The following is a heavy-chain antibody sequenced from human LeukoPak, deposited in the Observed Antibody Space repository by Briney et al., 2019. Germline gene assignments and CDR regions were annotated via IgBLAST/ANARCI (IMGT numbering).Heavy chain of an antibody. Sequence: GGSLRLSCAASGFTFSSYTMNWVRQPPGKGLEWVSNIGTSSTTIYYADSVKGRFTISRDNAKNSLYLQMNSLRADDTAVYYCARFAAGGSYYYYMDVWGKGITVTVSS. J-gene: IGHJ6*03. D-gene: IGHD6-25*01. V-gene: IGHV3-48*01. CDR3: ARFAAGGSYYYYMDV. CDR1: GFTFSSYT. CDR2: IGTSSTTI.